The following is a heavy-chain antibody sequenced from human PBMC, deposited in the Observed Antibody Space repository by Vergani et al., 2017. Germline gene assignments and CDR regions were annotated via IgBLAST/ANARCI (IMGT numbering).Heavy chain of an antibody. CDR3: ARDPSTYKGYYYYYYYMDV. Sequence: EVQLVESGGGLVKPGGSLRLSCAASGFTFSSYSMNWVRQAPGKGLEWVSSISSSSSYIYYADSVKGRFTISRDNAKNSLYLQMNSLRAEDTAVYYCARDPSTYKGYYYYYYYMDVWGKGTTVTVSS. V-gene: IGHV3-21*01. D-gene: IGHD4-11*01. J-gene: IGHJ6*03. CDR1: GFTFSSYS. CDR2: ISSSSSYI.